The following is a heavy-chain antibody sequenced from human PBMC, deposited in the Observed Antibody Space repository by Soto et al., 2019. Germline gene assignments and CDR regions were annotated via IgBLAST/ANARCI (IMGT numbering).Heavy chain of an antibody. Sequence: GGSLRLSCAASGFTYSGYSVNWVRQAPGKGLEWVSYNSSGSKTIYYAESVNGRFTVSRDNARNSQYLQMNSMRDEDRAVYYCAREDILGVRSFDYWGQATLATF. V-gene: IGHV3-48*02. J-gene: IGHJ4*02. CDR3: AREDILGVRSFDY. CDR2: NSSGSKTI. CDR1: GFTYSGYS. D-gene: IGHD3-9*01.